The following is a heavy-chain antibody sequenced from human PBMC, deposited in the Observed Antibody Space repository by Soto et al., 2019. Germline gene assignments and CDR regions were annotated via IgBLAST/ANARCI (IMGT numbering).Heavy chain of an antibody. CDR2: ISWDGKQV. J-gene: IGHJ6*02. CDR1: GFKFDDYA. CDR3: VKDIGEPEFGAGYSYGMDV. Sequence: EVQLVESGGALVRPGRSLRLSCVASGFKFDDYAMHWVRQRPGKGLEWVSGISWDGKQVADADAVKGRFTISRDSAKNSLFLEMTGLRVDDTALYYCVKDIGEPEFGAGYSYGMDVWGLGTTVIVSS. V-gene: IGHV3-9*01. D-gene: IGHD1-26*01.